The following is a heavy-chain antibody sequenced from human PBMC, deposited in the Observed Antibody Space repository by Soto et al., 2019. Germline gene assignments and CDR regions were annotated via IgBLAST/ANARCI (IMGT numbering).Heavy chain of an antibody. V-gene: IGHV4-31*03. CDR2: IYYSGST. J-gene: IGHJ6*02. CDR1: GGAISSGGYY. CDR3: ARELRFLEWPDYYGMDV. D-gene: IGHD3-3*01. Sequence: TCTVSGGAISSGGYYWSWIRQHPGNGLEWIGYIYYSGSTYYNPSLKSRVTISVDTSKNQFSLKLSYVTSTDTAVYYCARELRFLEWPDYYGMDVRGQGTTVT.